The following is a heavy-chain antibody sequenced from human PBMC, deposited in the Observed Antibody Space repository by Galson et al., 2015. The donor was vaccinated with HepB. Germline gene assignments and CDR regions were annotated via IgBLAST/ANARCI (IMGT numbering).Heavy chain of an antibody. CDR2: INWNGGST. CDR1: GFTFDDYG. J-gene: IGHJ4*02. CDR3: AKDSGYYDSSGYSD. Sequence: SLRLSCAASGFTFDDYGMSWVRQAPGKGLEWVSGINWNGGSTGYADSVKGRFTISRDNAKNSLYLQMNSLRAEDTALYHCAKDSGYYDSSGYSDWGQGTLVTVSS. V-gene: IGHV3-20*01. D-gene: IGHD3-22*01.